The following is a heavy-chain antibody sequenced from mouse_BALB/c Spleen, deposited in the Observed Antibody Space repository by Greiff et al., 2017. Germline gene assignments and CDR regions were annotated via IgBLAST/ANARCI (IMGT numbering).Heavy chain of an antibody. D-gene: IGHD2-2*01. Sequence: QLQQPGAELVKPGAPVKLSCKASGYTFTSYWMNWVKQRPGRGLEWIGRIDPSDSETHYNQKFKDKATLTVDKSSSTAYIQLSSLTSEDSAVYYCARGGLRAMDYWGQGTSVTVSS. J-gene: IGHJ4*01. V-gene: IGHV1-69*02. CDR2: IDPSDSET. CDR3: ARGGLRAMDY. CDR1: GYTFTSYW.